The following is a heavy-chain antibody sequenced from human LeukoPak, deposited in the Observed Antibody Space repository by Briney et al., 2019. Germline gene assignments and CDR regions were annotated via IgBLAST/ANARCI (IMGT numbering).Heavy chain of an antibody. D-gene: IGHD1-26*01. V-gene: IGHV3-23*01. CDR1: GFTFSNYA. J-gene: IGHJ3*01. Sequence: TWGSLRLSCAASGFTFSNYAMSWVRQAPGKGLEWASVISGSGAYTAYTYSVKGRFTTSRDNSKNTVYLQMNSLRAEDTAVYFCTKDGIFDLWGQRTM. CDR2: ISGSGAYT. CDR3: TKDGIFDL.